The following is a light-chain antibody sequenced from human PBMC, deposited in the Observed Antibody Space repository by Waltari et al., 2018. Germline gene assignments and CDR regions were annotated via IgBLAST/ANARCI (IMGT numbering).Light chain of an antibody. CDR2: DDS. J-gene: IGLJ3*02. V-gene: IGLV3-21*02. CDR1: SIGSKS. Sequence: SSVLTQPPSVSVAPGQTASITCGGNSIGSKSVHWYQQKPGQAPVVIVYDDSDRPSGFPELFSGSNSGNTATLIISRVEAGDEADYYCQVWDSSRDPVVFGGGTKLTVL. CDR3: QVWDSSRDPVV.